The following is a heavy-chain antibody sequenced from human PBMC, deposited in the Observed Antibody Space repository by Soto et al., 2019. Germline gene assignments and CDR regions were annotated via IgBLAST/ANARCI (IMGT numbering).Heavy chain of an antibody. V-gene: IGHV3-30*18. J-gene: IGHJ6*02. D-gene: IGHD2-2*01. CDR1: GFTFSTYG. CDR2: ISYDGINK. CDR3: AKGQHCSTTSCYFYHYGMDV. Sequence: QVQLVESGGGVVQPGRSLRLSCVASGFTFSTYGMHWVRQAPGKGLEWVAVISYDGINKYYADSVKGRLTISGDNSKNTVYLQMNSLRGEDTAVYYCAKGQHCSTTSCYFYHYGMDVWGQGTTVAVSS.